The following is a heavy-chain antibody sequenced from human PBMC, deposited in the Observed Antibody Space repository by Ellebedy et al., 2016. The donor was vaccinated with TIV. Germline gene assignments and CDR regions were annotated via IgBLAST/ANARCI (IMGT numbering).Heavy chain of an antibody. J-gene: IGHJ4*02. Sequence: GESLKISCKGSGYSFTSYWIGWVRQMPGKGLEWMGIIYPGDSDTRYSPSFQGQVTISADKSISTAYLQWSSLKASDTAMYYCARLLTDPPGRHSYGGGFDYWGQGTLVTVSS. D-gene: IGHD5-18*01. CDR3: ARLLTDPPGRHSYGGGFDY. CDR1: GYSFTSYW. V-gene: IGHV5-51*01. CDR2: IYPGDSDT.